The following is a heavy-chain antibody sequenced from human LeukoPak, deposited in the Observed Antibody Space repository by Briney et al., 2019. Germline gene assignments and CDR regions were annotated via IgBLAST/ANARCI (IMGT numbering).Heavy chain of an antibody. D-gene: IGHD2-2*01. J-gene: IGHJ4*02. Sequence: SETLSLTCTVSGGSISSYYWSWIRQPAGKGLEWIGRIYTSGSTNYNPSLKSRVTISVDKSKNQFSLKLSSVTAADTAVYYCARDGGKYCSSTSCPHFDYWGQGTLVTVSS. V-gene: IGHV4-4*07. CDR1: GGSISSYY. CDR2: IYTSGST. CDR3: ARDGGKYCSSTSCPHFDY.